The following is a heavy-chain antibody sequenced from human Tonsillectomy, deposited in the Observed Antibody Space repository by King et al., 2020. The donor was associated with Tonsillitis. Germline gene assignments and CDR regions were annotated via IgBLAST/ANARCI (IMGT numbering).Heavy chain of an antibody. CDR3: AKAGCRSTSCYYLGAYFDY. D-gene: IGHD2-2*01. J-gene: IGHJ4*02. Sequence: VQLVESGGGLVQPGGSLRLSCAASGFTFSSYAMSWVRQAPGKGLEWVSVIYSGGSSTYYADSVKGRFTISRDNSKNTLYLQMNSLRAEDTAVYYCAKAGCRSTSCYYLGAYFDYWGQGTLVTVSS. CDR1: GFTFSSYA. V-gene: IGHV3-23*03. CDR2: IYSGGSST.